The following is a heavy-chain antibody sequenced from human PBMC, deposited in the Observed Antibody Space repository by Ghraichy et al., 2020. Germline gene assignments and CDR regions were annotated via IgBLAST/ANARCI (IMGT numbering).Heavy chain of an antibody. CDR2: ISGSGGST. D-gene: IGHD6-19*01. CDR3: AKSGGYSSGWREYFQH. J-gene: IGHJ1*01. Sequence: GESLNISCAASGFTFSSYAMSWVRQAPGKGLEWVSAISGSGGSTYYADSVKGRFTISRDNSKNTLYLQMNSLRAEDTAVYYCAKSGGYSSGWREYFQHWGQGTLVTVSS. V-gene: IGHV3-23*01. CDR1: GFTFSSYA.